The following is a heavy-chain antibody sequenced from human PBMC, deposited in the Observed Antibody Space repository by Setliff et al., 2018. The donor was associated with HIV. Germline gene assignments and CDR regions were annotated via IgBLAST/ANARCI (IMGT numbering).Heavy chain of an antibody. D-gene: IGHD5-12*01. J-gene: IGHJ6*03. Sequence: SETLSLTCTVSGGSVSDTSYYWGWIRQPPGKGLEWLANVYYSGGTYYNPSLNSRVTISVDTSRNQFSLRLSSVTAADTAVYYCARLHPGGYDPYYYNYYMDVWGRGTTVTVSS. CDR2: VYYSGGT. CDR3: ARLHPGGYDPYYYNYYMDV. CDR1: GGSVSDTSYY. V-gene: IGHV4-39*01.